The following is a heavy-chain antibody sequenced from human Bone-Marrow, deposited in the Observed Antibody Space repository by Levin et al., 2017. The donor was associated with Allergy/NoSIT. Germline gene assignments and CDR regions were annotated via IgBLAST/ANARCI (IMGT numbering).Heavy chain of an antibody. D-gene: IGHD3-10*01. Sequence: GGSLRLSCVGSGFDFRSYGMHWVRQAPGKGLEWVSVISNDGIHKYYADSVKGRFNVSRDNSNNTLYLQMNRLRADDTAVYYCAKDRGGRGFYYYYYGLDVWGQGTTVTVSS. J-gene: IGHJ6*02. CDR3: AKDRGGRGFYYYYYGLDV. CDR1: GFDFRSYG. CDR2: ISNDGIHK. V-gene: IGHV3-33*05.